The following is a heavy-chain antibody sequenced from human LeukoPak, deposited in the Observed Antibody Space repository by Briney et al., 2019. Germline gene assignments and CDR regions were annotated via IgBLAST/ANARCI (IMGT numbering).Heavy chain of an antibody. Sequence: EPLSLTCAVSGASITSGDWWSWVRQSPGKGLEWIGDIYHSGNTNYNPSLKSRVTISVDKSNNQFSLKMTSVTAADTAVYYCARDRGGVDTASEWGHGILVTVSS. CDR2: IYHSGNT. CDR3: ARDRGGVDTASE. CDR1: GASITSGDW. D-gene: IGHD5-18*01. V-gene: IGHV4-4*02. J-gene: IGHJ4*01.